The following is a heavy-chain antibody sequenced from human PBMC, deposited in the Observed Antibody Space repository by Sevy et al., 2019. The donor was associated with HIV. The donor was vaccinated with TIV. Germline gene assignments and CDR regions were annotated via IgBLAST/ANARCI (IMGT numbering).Heavy chain of an antibody. D-gene: IGHD5-12*01. CDR3: ITDPAYRGYDEEVINYHFYGMDV. CDR1: GFTFSSAW. CDR2: IKSEFDGGAI. J-gene: IGHJ6*02. Sequence: GGSLRLSCTASGFTFSSAWMSWVRQAPGKGLEWVGRIKSEFDGGAIDYAAPVKGRFTISREDSKNTVYLQMNSLKTEDTAVYYCITDPAYRGYDEEVINYHFYGMDVWGQGTTVTVSS. V-gene: IGHV3-15*01.